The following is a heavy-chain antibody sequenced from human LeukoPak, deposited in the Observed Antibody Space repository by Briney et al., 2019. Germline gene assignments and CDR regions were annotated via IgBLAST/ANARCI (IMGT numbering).Heavy chain of an antibody. Sequence: PGGSLRLSCAASGFTFSSYAMTWVRQAPGKGLEWVSAISRSGDSTYYADSVKGRFTISRGNSDNTLYLQMNGLRAEDTALYYCAKDLFSGSWTPFDYWGQGTLVTVSS. CDR2: ISRSGDST. CDR3: AKDLFSGSWTPFDY. CDR1: GFTFSSYA. D-gene: IGHD1-26*01. V-gene: IGHV3-23*01. J-gene: IGHJ4*02.